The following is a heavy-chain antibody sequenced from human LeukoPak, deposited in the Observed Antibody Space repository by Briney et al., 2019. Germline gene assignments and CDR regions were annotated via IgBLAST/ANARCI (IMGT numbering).Heavy chain of an antibody. J-gene: IGHJ4*02. CDR1: GGSFSGHY. D-gene: IGHD3-22*01. CDR3: ARDRYYDSSGYYRYYFDY. Sequence: PSETLSLTCAVYGGSFSGHYWSWIRQPPGKGLEWIGEINHSGSTNYNPSLKSRVTISVDTSKNQFSLKLSSVTAADTAVYYCARDRYYDSSGYYRYYFDYWGQGTLVTVSS. V-gene: IGHV4-34*01. CDR2: INHSGST.